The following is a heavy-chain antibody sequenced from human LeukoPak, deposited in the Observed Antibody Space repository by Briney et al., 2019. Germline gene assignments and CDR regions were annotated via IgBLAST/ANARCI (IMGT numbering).Heavy chain of an antibody. CDR1: GGSISSSSYY. CDR3: ARASPIAAAATRYYYYYYMDV. D-gene: IGHD6-13*01. J-gene: IGHJ6*03. CDR2: IYYSGST. Sequence: SETLSLTCTVSGGSISSSSYYWGWIRQPPGKGLEWIGSIYYSGSTNYNPSLKSRVTISVDTSKNQFSLKLSSVTAADTAVYYCARASPIAAAATRYYYYYYMDVWGKGTTVTVSS. V-gene: IGHV4-39*07.